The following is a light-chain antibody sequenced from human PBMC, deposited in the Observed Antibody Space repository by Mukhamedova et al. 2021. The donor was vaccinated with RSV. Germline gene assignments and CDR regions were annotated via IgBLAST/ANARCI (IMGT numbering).Light chain of an antibody. V-gene: IGKV1-5*03. CDR2: KAS. Sequence: WYQRRVHGKAPKLLIYKASNLQSVVPSRFSGSGSGTEFTLTISSLQPDDFATYFCQQYITYWTFGQGTKVEIK. J-gene: IGKJ1*01. CDR3: QQYITYWT.